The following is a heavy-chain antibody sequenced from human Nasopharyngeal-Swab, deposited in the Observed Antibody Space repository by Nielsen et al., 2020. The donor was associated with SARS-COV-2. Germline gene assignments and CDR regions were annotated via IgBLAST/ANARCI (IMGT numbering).Heavy chain of an antibody. CDR2: IDWDDDK. D-gene: IGHD5-24*01. CDR1: GFSLSTTGMC. CDR3: ARIGKRYYFDY. J-gene: IGHJ4*02. Sequence: SGPTLVKPTQTLRLTCTLSGFSLSTTGMCVIWVRQAPGKALEWLARIDWDDDKYYRKSLKTRLTISKDTSNNQVVLTMTNMDPMDTGIYYCARIGKRYYFDYWGQGTLVTVSS. V-gene: IGHV2-70*11.